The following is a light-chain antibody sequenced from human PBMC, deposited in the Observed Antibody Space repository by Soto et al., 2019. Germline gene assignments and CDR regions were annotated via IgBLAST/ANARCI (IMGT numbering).Light chain of an antibody. J-gene: IGKJ4*01. CDR2: GAS. Sequence: EIVLTQYPATLSVSPGERYTLSCMASQSVSSNFAWYQQKPGQAARLLIYGASTRATGIPARFSGSGSGTEFTLSISSLQSEDVAVYYCQQYQNWPLTVGGGTKVEIK. CDR1: QSVSSN. V-gene: IGKV3-15*01. CDR3: QQYQNWPLT.